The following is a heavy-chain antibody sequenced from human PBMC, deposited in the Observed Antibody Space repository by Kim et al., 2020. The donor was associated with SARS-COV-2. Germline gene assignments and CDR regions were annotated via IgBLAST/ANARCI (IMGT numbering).Heavy chain of an antibody. V-gene: IGHV4-30-4*01. J-gene: IGHJ4*02. D-gene: IGHD1-1*01. Sequence: SETLSLTCAVSGDSSSSVAYYWSWIRRPPGRGLEWIGYISYSGSKYFNPSLQSRVTMSVDTSKNQFSLDLSSVTAADTAVYFCARDQGGRYVDYWGQGAL. CDR1: GDSSSSVAYY. CDR2: ISYSGSK. CDR3: ARDQGGRYVDY.